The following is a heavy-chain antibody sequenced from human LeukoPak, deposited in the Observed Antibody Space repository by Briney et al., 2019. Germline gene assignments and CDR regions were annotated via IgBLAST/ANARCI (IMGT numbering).Heavy chain of an antibody. CDR3: ARGTHYYGSGSYLFDRFDP. CDR1: GGSISKY. CDR2: IYYSGST. D-gene: IGHD3-10*01. J-gene: IGHJ5*02. V-gene: IGHV4-59*01. Sequence: SETLSLTCTVSGGSISKYWSWIRQPPGKGLEWIGYIYYSGSTNYNPSLKSRVTISVDTSKNQFSLKLSSVTAADTAVYYCARGTHYYGSGSYLFDRFDPWGQGTLVTVSS.